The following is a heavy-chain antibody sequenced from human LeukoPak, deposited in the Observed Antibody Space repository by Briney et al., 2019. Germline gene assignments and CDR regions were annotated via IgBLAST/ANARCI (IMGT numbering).Heavy chain of an antibody. V-gene: IGHV1-18*01. Sequence: ASVKVSCKASGYTFTSYGITWVRQAPGQGLEWMGWISAYNGNTNYAQKLQGRVTMTTDTSTSSAYMELRSLRSDDTAVHYCVRAPGYCSSTSCLGDAFDIWGQGTMVTVSS. CDR2: ISAYNGNT. CDR3: VRAPGYCSSTSCLGDAFDI. D-gene: IGHD2-2*01. J-gene: IGHJ3*02. CDR1: GYTFTSYG.